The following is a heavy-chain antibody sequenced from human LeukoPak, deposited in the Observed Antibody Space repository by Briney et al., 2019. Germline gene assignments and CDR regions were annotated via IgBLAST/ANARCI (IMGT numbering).Heavy chain of an antibody. CDR1: GYSISSGYY. Sequence: SETLSLTCTVSGYSISSGYYWGWIRQPPGKGLEWIGSIYHSGSTYYNPSLKSRVTISVDTSRNQFSLKLNSVTAADTAVYYCARGVMYWGQGTLVTVSS. CDR2: IYHSGST. CDR3: ARGVMY. D-gene: IGHD2-21*01. V-gene: IGHV4-38-2*02. J-gene: IGHJ4*02.